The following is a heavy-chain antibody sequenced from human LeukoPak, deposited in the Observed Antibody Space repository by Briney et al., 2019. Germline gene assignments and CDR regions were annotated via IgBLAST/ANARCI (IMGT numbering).Heavy chain of an antibody. CDR2: ISAYNGNT. CDR1: GYIFTSYG. J-gene: IGHJ4*02. D-gene: IGHD2-21*02. Sequence: GASVKVSCKASGYIFTSYGISWVRQAPGQGLEWLGYISAYNGNTKYAQRLQGRVTMTTDTSTSTAYMELRSLTSDDTAVFFCARDRGTAFPPPFDHWGQGTLVTVSS. CDR3: ARDRGTAFPPPFDH. V-gene: IGHV1-18*01.